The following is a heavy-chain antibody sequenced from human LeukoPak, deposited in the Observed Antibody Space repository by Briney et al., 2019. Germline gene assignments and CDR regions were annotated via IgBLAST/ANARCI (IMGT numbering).Heavy chain of an antibody. J-gene: IGHJ6*03. CDR1: GFTFSSSA. CDR2: MSYDGSNK. Sequence: GSLRLSCAASGFTFSSSAMHWVRQAPGKGLEWVAVMSYDGSNKYYADSVKGRFTISRDNSKNTLYLQMNSLRAEDTAVYYCARDSADGPGYCSGGSCYSSNYYYYMDVWGKGTTVTVSS. V-gene: IGHV3-30-3*01. D-gene: IGHD2-15*01. CDR3: ARDSADGPGYCSGGSCYSSNYYYYMDV.